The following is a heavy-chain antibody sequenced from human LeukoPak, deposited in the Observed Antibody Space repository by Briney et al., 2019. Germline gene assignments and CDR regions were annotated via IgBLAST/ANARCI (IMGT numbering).Heavy chain of an antibody. CDR2: IHQSGTTNYNP. D-gene: IGHD2/OR15-2a*01. CDR1: GWSSILGYY. CDR3: ATFRWPVGFDY. Sequence: KPSETLSLTCAVYGWSSILGYYWTFIRQTPEKGLEWTGEIHQSGTTNYNPNYNPPLKRPIPLALRTSNNPASLKRNSVTAADTALYYGATFRWPVGFDYWGQGTLVTVS. V-gene: IGHV4-34*01. J-gene: IGHJ4*02.